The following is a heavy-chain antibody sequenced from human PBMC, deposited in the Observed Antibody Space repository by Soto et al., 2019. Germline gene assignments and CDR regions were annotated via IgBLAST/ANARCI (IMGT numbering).Heavy chain of an antibody. Sequence: QMQLQESGPGLVKPSGTLSLTCAVSGDSISSNNWWSWVRQPPGKGLEWIGEVYHSGSTNYNPSLKSRVTISVDKSKNQFSLKLSSVTAADTAVYYCARGDGGNSHWYFNLWGRGTLVTVSS. V-gene: IGHV4-4*02. D-gene: IGHD2-21*02. CDR1: GDSISSNNW. CDR3: ARGDGGNSHWYFNL. CDR2: VYHSGST. J-gene: IGHJ2*01.